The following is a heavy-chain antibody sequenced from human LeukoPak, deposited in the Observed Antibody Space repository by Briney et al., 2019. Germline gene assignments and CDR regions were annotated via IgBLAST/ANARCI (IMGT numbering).Heavy chain of an antibody. Sequence: GGSLRLSCAATGLSVSSNFMSWVRQAPGKGLEWVTVIYGGGSTYYADSVKGRFTISRDTPKNTLYLQMNSLRVEDTAVYYCAKFTGIAAAGQVNDYWGQGTLVTVSS. CDR3: AKFTGIAAAGQVNDY. CDR2: IYGGGST. J-gene: IGHJ4*02. V-gene: IGHV3-53*01. D-gene: IGHD6-13*01. CDR1: GLSVSSNF.